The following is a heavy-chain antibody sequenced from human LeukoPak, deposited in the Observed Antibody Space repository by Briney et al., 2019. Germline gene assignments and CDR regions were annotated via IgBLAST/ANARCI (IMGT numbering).Heavy chain of an antibody. Sequence: SETLSLTCAVYGGSFSGYYWSWIRQPPGKGLGWIGEINHSGSTNYNPSLKSRVTISVDTSKNQFSLKLSSVTAADTAVYYCARDSPFRYSSSWSTLRNPNWFDPWGQGTLVTVSS. J-gene: IGHJ5*02. CDR2: INHSGST. V-gene: IGHV4-34*01. D-gene: IGHD6-13*01. CDR1: GGSFSGYY. CDR3: ARDSPFRYSSSWSTLRNPNWFDP.